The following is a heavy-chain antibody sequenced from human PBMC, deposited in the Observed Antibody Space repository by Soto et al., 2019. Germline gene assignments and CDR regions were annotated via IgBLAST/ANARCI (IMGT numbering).Heavy chain of an antibody. CDR1: GFTFSSYA. CDR3: AKVGTMVRGAKPLPYYMDV. V-gene: IGHV3-23*01. J-gene: IGHJ6*03. CDR2: ISGSGGST. D-gene: IGHD3-10*01. Sequence: SGGSLRLSCAASGFTFSSYAMSWVRQAPGKGLEWVSAISGSGGSTYYADSVKGRFTISRDNSKNTLYLQMNSLRAEDTAVYYCAKVGTMVRGAKPLPYYMDVWGKGTTVTVSS.